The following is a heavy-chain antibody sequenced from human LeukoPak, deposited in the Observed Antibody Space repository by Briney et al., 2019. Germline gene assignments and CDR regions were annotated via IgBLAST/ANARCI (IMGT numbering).Heavy chain of an antibody. Sequence: GASVKVSCKASGGTFSSYAISWVRQAPGQGLEWMGGIIPTFGTANYAQKFQGRVTITADKSTSTAYMELSSLRSEDTAVYYCATGPYNWNPRWGYYYYMDVWGKGTTVTVSS. CDR3: ATGPYNWNPRWGYYYYMDV. D-gene: IGHD1-20*01. J-gene: IGHJ6*03. CDR2: IIPTFGTA. CDR1: GGTFSSYA. V-gene: IGHV1-69*06.